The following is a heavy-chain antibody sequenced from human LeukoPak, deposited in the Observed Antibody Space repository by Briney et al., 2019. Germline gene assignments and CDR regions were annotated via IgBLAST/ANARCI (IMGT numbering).Heavy chain of an antibody. Sequence: GGSLRLSCAASGFTFSSYEMNWVRQAPGQGLERVSYISSSGSTIYYADSVQGRFTISRDNAKNSLYLQMNSLRAEDTAVYYCAELGITMIGGVWGKGTTVTISS. CDR3: AELGITMIGGV. CDR2: ISSSGSTI. V-gene: IGHV3-48*03. J-gene: IGHJ6*04. CDR1: GFTFSSYE. D-gene: IGHD3-10*02.